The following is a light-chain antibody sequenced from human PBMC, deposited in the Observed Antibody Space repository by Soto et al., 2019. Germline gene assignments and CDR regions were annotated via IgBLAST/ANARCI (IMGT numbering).Light chain of an antibody. CDR3: QQLKTYPWT. J-gene: IGKJ1*01. Sequence: SQMAQSPTSLSASVGERITITCQASQDIRQYLNWYQVKPGKAPKLLIFDGSRLEAGAPSRFSAGGSGTEFTLTISSLQPEDFASYFCQQLKTYPWTFGQGTKVDIK. CDR2: DGS. V-gene: IGKV1-33*01. CDR1: QDIRQY.